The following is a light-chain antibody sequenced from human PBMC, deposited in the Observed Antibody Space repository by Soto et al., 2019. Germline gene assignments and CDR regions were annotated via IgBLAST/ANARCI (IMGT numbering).Light chain of an antibody. CDR2: GAS. J-gene: IGKJ2*01. V-gene: IGKV3-20*01. CDR1: QSVSSSY. CDR3: QQFGNSPYT. Sequence: EIVLTQSPGTLSLSPGERATLSCRASQSVSSSYLAWYQQKPGQAPRLLIYGASSRATGIPDRFSGSGPGTDFTLTISSLEPEDFAVYYCQQFGNSPYTFGQGTRLEIK.